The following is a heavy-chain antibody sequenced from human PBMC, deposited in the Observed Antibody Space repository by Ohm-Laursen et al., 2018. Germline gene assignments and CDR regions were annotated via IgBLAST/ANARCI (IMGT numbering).Heavy chain of an antibody. J-gene: IGHJ4*02. D-gene: IGHD5-24*01. CDR3: AKALRGRWLQLIDY. CDR2: ISGSGGST. V-gene: IGHV3-23*01. Sequence: SLRLSCAASGFTFSSYAMSWVRQAPGKGLEWVSAISGSGGSTYYADSVKGRFTISRDNSKNTLYLQMNSLRAEDTAVYYCAKALRGRWLQLIDYWGQGTLVTVSS. CDR1: GFTFSSYA.